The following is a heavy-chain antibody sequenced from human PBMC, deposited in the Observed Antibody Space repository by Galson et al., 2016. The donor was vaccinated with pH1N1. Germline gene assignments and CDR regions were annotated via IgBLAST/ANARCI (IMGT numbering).Heavy chain of an antibody. Sequence: SLRLSCAAPGFTFSNYWMNWVRQAPGKGLEWVANIKQDGSEKYYVDSVKGRFTISRDNAKNSVYLQMNSLRVEDTAVYYCARALAVAESYWGQGTLVTVSS. CDR1: GFTFSNYW. J-gene: IGHJ4*02. CDR3: ARALAVAESY. V-gene: IGHV3-7*01. D-gene: IGHD6-19*01. CDR2: IKQDGSEK.